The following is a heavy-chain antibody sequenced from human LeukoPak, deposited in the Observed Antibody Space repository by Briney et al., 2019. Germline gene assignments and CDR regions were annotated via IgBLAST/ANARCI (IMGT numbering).Heavy chain of an antibody. V-gene: IGHV1-2*06. CDR1: GYTFTGYY. Sequence: VASVKVSCKASGYTFTGYYMHWVRQAPGQGLEWMGRINPNSGGINYAQKFQGRVTMTRDTSISTAYMELSRLRSDDTAVYYCARTMIVPLPGDAFDIWGQGTMVTVSS. D-gene: IGHD3-22*01. CDR2: INPNSGGI. CDR3: ARTMIVPLPGDAFDI. J-gene: IGHJ3*02.